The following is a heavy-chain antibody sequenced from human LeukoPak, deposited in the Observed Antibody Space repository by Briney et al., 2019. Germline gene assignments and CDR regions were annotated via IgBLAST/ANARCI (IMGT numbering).Heavy chain of an antibody. CDR1: GYTFTSYD. D-gene: IGHD3-22*01. CDR3: ARDSGYDSSGYYSPGAFDI. CDR2: IIPIFGTA. V-gene: IGHV1-69*05. J-gene: IGHJ3*02. Sequence: SVKVSCKASGYTFTSYDISWVRQAPGQGLEWMGRIIPIFGTANYAQKFQGRVTITTDESTSTAYMELSSLRSEDTAVYYCARDSGYDSSGYYSPGAFDIWGQGTMVTVSS.